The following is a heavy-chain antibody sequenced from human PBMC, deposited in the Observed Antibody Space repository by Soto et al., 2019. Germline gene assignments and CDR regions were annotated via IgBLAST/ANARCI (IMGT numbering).Heavy chain of an antibody. CDR2: ISYDGSNK. CDR3: ARDHGAHSNYVYYYYGMDV. Sequence: SLRLSCAASGFTFSSYAMHWVRQAPGKGLEWVAVISYDGSNKYYTDSVKGRFTISRDNSKNTLYLQMNSLRAEDTAVYYCARDHGAHSNYVYYYYGMDVWSQGTTVTVPS. CDR1: GFTFSSYA. D-gene: IGHD3-16*01. J-gene: IGHJ6*02. V-gene: IGHV3-30-3*01.